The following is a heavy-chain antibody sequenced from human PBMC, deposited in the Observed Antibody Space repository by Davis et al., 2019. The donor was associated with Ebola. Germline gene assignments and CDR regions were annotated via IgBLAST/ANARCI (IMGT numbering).Heavy chain of an antibody. CDR3: ARFVSGYFYGMDV. D-gene: IGHD3-3*01. V-gene: IGHV3-30-3*01. Sequence: PGGSLRLSCAASGFTFSSYAMHWVRQAPGKGLEWVAVISYDGSNKYYADSVKGRFTISRDNSKNTLYLQMNSLRAEDTAVYYCARFVSGYFYGMDVWGQGTTVTVSS. CDR2: ISYDGSNK. CDR1: GFTFSSYA. J-gene: IGHJ6*02.